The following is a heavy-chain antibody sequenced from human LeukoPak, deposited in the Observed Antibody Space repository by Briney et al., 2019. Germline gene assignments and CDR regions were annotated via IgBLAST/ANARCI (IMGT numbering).Heavy chain of an antibody. CDR3: ARSGFTWIQHPYAMDV. CDR1: GFTFSTYD. D-gene: IGHD5-18*01. Sequence: GGSLRLSCAASGFTFSTYDMSWVRQAPGKGLECVASISRGGGGSTYYADSVKGRFTISRDNAKKSLYLQMNSLRAEDTAVYYCARSGFTWIQHPYAMDVWGPGTTVTVSS. J-gene: IGHJ6*02. CDR2: ISRGGGGST. V-gene: IGHV3-23*01.